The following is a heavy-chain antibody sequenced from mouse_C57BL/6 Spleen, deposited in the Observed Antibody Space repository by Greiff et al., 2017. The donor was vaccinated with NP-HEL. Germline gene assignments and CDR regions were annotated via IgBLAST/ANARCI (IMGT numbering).Heavy chain of an antibody. CDR3: ARRGYSNYPYYAMDY. Sequence: EVQLQQSGPELVKPGASVKISCKASGYLFTDYNMNWVKQSNGKSLEWIGVINPNYGTTSYNQKFKGKATLTVDQSSSTAYMQLNSLTSEDSAVYYCARRGYSNYPYYAMDYWGQGTSVTVSS. V-gene: IGHV1-39*01. J-gene: IGHJ4*01. CDR2: INPNYGTT. CDR1: GYLFTDYN. D-gene: IGHD2-5*01.